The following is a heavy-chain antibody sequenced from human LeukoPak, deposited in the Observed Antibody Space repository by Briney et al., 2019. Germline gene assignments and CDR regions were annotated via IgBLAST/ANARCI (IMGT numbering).Heavy chain of an antibody. CDR2: IYYSGST. Sequence: SETLSLTCTVSGGSISSSSYYWGWIRQPPGKGLEWIGSIYYSGSTYYNPSLKSRVTISVDTSMTQFSLRLTSVTAADTAVYFCARDIGIYPHVAFDIWGQGTMVTVSS. CDR1: GGSISSSSYY. D-gene: IGHD2-15*01. J-gene: IGHJ3*02. CDR3: ARDIGIYPHVAFDI. V-gene: IGHV4-39*07.